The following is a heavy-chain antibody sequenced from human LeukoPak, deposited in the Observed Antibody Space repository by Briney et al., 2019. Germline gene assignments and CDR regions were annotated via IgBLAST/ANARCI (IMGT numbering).Heavy chain of an antibody. D-gene: IGHD6-13*01. J-gene: IGHJ6*03. V-gene: IGHV3-21*01. CDR2: ISSSSSYI. CDR3: AIHRAAAFYYYYYYYMDV. CDR1: GFTFSSYS. Sequence: PGGSLRLSCAASGFTFSSYSMNWVRQAPGKGLEWVSSISSSSSYIYYADSVKGRFTISRDNAKNSLYLQMNSLRAEDTAVYYCAIHRAAAFYYYYYYYMDVWGKGTTVTVSS.